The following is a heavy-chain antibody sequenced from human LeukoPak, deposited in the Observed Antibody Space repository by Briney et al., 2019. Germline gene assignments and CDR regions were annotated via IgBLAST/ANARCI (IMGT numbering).Heavy chain of an antibody. J-gene: IGHJ4*02. CDR2: ISGSGGTT. CDR3: AKGITTIVVVIRTGFDF. CDR1: GFTFSNYA. Sequence: GGSLRLSCAVSGFTFSNYAVSWVRQAPGKGLEWVSSISGSGGTTYYADSVKGRFTISRDNSKHTLYLQMNSLRAEDTAVYYCAKGITTIVVVIRTGFDFWGQGTLVTVSS. D-gene: IGHD3-22*01. V-gene: IGHV3-23*01.